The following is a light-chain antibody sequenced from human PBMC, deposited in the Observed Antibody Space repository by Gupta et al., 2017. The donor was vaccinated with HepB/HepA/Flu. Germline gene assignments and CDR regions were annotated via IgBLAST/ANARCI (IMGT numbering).Light chain of an antibody. J-gene: IGKJ4*01. CDR2: VAS. CDR3: QHANTFPNT. Sequence: DIQMTQSPSSVSASVGDRVTITCRASQDISSWVAWYQQKPGKAPELLIYVASTLQSGVPSRFSGSGSGTDFTLTISSLQPEDFATYHCQHANTFPNTFGGGTTVEI. V-gene: IGKV1D-12*01. CDR1: QDISSW.